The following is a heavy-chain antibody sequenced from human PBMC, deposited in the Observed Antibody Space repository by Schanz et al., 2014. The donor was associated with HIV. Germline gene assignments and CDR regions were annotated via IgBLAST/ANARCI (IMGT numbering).Heavy chain of an antibody. V-gene: IGHV3-23*01. CDR3: ARGRNGMGV. Sequence: EVQLLESGGGLVQPGGSLRLSCVASGFTLSSYAMSWVRQAPGKGLAWVSSAGTGGDTYYADSVKGRFTISRDNSNNTLYLQMNSLTVDDTAVYYCARGRNGMGVWGPGTTVTVSS. J-gene: IGHJ6*02. CDR1: GFTLSSYA. CDR2: AGTGGDT.